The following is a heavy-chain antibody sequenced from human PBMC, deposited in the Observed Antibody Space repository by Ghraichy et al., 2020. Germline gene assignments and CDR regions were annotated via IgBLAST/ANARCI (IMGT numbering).Heavy chain of an antibody. V-gene: IGHV3-33*01. CDR2: IGHDGSNK. J-gene: IGHJ4*02. D-gene: IGHD3-16*01. Sequence: GGSLRLSCAASGFIFSNFGMYWVRQAPGKGLEWVAVIGHDGSNKYHADSVKGRFTISRDNSKDMLYLQMNSLRVEDTAVYYCATNGGNSWGQGTLVTVSS. CDR3: ATNGGNS. CDR1: GFIFSNFG.